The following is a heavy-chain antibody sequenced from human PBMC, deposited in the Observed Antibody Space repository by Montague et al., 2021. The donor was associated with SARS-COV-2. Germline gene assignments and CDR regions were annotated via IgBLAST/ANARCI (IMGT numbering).Heavy chain of an antibody. CDR1: GASVTSSTYY. CDR2: IYYTRST. V-gene: IGHV4-39*01. Sequence: SETLSLTCSVSGASVTSSTYYWGWIPQPPGKGLEGIGSIYYTRSTYYNPSRQIPITIPIDTSKNHFPLTLTSVTAAAAAVCSCARHGLAPWFGEWYFDLWGRGTLVTVSS. J-gene: IGHJ2*01. CDR3: ARHGLAPWFGEWYFDL. D-gene: IGHD3-10*01.